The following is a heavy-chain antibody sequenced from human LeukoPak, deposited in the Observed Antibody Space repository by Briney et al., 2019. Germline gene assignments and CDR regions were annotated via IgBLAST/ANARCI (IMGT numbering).Heavy chain of an antibody. Sequence: GGSLRLSCAASGFTFSNYAMHWVRQAPGKGLEWVAFISYDGSSKYYADSVEGRFTISRDNSKNMMYLQMSSLRAEDTAVYYCARRGHDYGDSEWFDPWGQGTLVTVSS. J-gene: IGHJ5*02. CDR2: ISYDGSSK. V-gene: IGHV3-30*04. D-gene: IGHD4-17*01. CDR3: ARRGHDYGDSEWFDP. CDR1: GFTFSNYA.